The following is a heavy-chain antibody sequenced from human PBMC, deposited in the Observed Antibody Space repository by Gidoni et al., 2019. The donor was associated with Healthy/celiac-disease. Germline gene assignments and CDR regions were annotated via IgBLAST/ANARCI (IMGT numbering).Heavy chain of an antibody. Sequence: EVQLVESGGGLVQPGGSLRLSCAASGFTFSIYSMNWVRQAPGKGLEWVSYISRSSTIYYADSVKGRFTISRDNAKNSLYLQMNSLRAEDTAVYYCAREEFSYQIAAAGTRFDYWGQGTLVTVSS. CDR3: AREEFSYQIAAAGTRFDY. CDR2: ISRSSTI. D-gene: IGHD6-13*01. J-gene: IGHJ4*02. CDR1: GFTFSIYS. V-gene: IGHV3-48*01.